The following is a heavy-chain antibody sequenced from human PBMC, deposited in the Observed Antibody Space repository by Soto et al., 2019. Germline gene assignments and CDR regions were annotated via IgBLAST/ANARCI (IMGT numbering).Heavy chain of an antibody. V-gene: IGHV1-69*12. J-gene: IGHJ3*02. CDR2: IIPIFGTA. Sequence: QVQLVQSGAEVKKPGSSVKVSCKASGGTFSSYAISWVRQAPGQGLEWMGGIIPIFGTANYAQKFQGRVTXNAFEXXSTAYMELSSLRSEDTAVYYCARRGGTTQGDAFDIWGQGTMVTVSS. CDR3: ARRGGTTQGDAFDI. D-gene: IGHD2-15*01. CDR1: GGTFSSYA.